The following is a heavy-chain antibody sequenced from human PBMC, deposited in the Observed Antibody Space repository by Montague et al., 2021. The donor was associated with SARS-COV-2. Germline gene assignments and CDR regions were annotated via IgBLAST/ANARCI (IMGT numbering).Heavy chain of an antibody. J-gene: IGHJ4*02. CDR3: ARGAPDY. Sequence: SETLSLTCAVYGGSFSDYHWTWIRQPPGGGLEWIGQINYGGSTKYNPSLRSRVTISIDTSKNQFSLKLTSVTAADTAVYYCARGAPDYWGQGTLVTVSS. CDR1: GGSFSDYH. CDR2: INYGGST. V-gene: IGHV4-34*01.